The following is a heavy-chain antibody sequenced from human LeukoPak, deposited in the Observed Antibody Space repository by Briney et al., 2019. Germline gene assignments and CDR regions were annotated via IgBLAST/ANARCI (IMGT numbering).Heavy chain of an antibody. CDR2: IYYSGST. CDR1: GGSISSGAYY. V-gene: IGHV4-31*03. J-gene: IGHJ4*02. Sequence: KPSQTLSLTCTVSGGSISSGAYYWSWIRQHPGKGLEWIGYIYYSGSTYYNPSLKSRLTTSIDTSENQFSLKLSSVTAADTAVYYCARTLGSGYYLYYFDYWGQGTLVTVSS. CDR3: ARTLGSGYYLYYFDY. D-gene: IGHD3-22*01.